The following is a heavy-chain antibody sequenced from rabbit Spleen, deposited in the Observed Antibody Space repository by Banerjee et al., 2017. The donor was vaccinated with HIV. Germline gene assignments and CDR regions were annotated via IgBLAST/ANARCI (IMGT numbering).Heavy chain of an antibody. CDR1: GFSFSRSYD. D-gene: IGHD1-1*01. J-gene: IGHJ4*01. CDR3: ASGYSDVYFSL. Sequence: QQLVESGGGLVKPGASLTLTCTASGFSFSRSYDMCWVRQAPGKGLEWISCIAGSSSGFTYSATWAKGRFTCSKTSSTTVTLQMTSLTVADTATYFCASGYSDVYFSLWGPGTLVTVS. CDR2: IAGSSSGFT. V-gene: IGHV1S40*01.